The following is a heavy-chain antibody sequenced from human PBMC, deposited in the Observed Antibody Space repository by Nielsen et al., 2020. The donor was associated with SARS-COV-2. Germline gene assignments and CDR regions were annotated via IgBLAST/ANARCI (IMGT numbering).Heavy chain of an antibody. Sequence: SETLSLTCTVSGGSISSGGYYWSWIRQHPGKGLEWIGYIYYSGSTYYNPSLKSRVTISLDTSKNQFFLKLSSVTAADRAVYYCARDYFGDYLDGFDIWGQGTMVTVSS. J-gene: IGHJ3*02. D-gene: IGHD4-17*01. CDR2: IYYSGST. V-gene: IGHV4-31*03. CDR3: ARDYFGDYLDGFDI. CDR1: GGSISSGGYY.